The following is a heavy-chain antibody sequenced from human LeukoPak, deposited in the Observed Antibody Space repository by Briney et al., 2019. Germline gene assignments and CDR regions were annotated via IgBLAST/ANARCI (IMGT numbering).Heavy chain of an antibody. CDR3: ARTEHMITFGGDDHFDY. J-gene: IGHJ4*02. Sequence: PGGSLRLSCAASGFTFSSYWMHWVRQAPGKGLVWVSRINSDGSSTSYADSVKGRFTISRDNAKNTLYLQMNSLRAEDTAVYYCARTEHMITFGGDDHFDYWGQGTLVTVSS. CDR2: INSDGSST. D-gene: IGHD3-16*01. CDR1: GFTFSSYW. V-gene: IGHV3-74*01.